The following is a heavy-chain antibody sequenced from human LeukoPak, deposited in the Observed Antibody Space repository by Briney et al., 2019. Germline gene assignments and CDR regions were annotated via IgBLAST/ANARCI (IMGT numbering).Heavy chain of an antibody. CDR1: GYTFTNYA. J-gene: IGHJ4*02. V-gene: IGHV1-3*01. Sequence: ALVKVSCKASGYTFTNYAIHWVRQAPGQSLEWMGQINGGLENTKYSQRFLGRVTITRDISANTAYMELSSLTSEDTAVYYCATVGDYFDYWGQGTLVTVSS. CDR2: INGGLENT. D-gene: IGHD4-17*01. CDR3: ATVGDYFDY.